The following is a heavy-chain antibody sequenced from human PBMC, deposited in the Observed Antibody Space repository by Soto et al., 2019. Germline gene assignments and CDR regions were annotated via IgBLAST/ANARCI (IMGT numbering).Heavy chain of an antibody. J-gene: IGHJ3*02. CDR1: GFPFSGYW. CDR3: ARGLVDM. CDR2: INQDGSEM. V-gene: IGHV3-7*05. Sequence: EVQVVESGGGSVQPGGPLRLSFKVFGFPFSGYWLDWVRQAPGKGLEWVANINQDGSEMYYGDSVKGRFTISRDNAKNSLYLQMNSLRVEDTAVYYCARGLVDMWGQGTMVTVSS. D-gene: IGHD3-10*01.